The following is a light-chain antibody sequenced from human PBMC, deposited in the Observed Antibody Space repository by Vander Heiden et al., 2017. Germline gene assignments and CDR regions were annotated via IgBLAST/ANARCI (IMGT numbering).Light chain of an antibody. CDR1: QSVLYSSNNSNY. J-gene: IGKJ3*01. CDR3: QKYYSTPFT. CDR2: GAS. Sequence: DIVMTQSPDSLALSLGERATINCKSSQSVLYSSNNSNYLAWYQQKPGQPTKLLIYGASTREAGVPDRFSGSGSGTDFTLTISSLQAEDVAVYYCQKYYSTPFTFGPGTKVDIK. V-gene: IGKV4-1*01.